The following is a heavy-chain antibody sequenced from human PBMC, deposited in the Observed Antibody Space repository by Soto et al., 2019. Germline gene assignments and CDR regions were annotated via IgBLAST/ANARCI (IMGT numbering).Heavy chain of an antibody. CDR3: AKDYLRWAQS. D-gene: IGHD1-26*01. J-gene: IGHJ5*02. CDR2: TSTRGSTI. Sequence: EVQLVGSGGGLVQAGGSLRLSCEASGFTLSTYEMNWVRQAPGKGLEWVSFTSTRGSTIYYADSVKGRFTISRDNSKNTLYLQMNSLRAEDTAVYYCAKDYLRWAQSWGQGTLVTVSS. CDR1: GFTLSTYE. V-gene: IGHV3-48*03.